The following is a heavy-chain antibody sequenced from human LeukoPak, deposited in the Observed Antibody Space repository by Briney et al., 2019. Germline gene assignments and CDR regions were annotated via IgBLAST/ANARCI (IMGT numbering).Heavy chain of an antibody. D-gene: IGHD3-9*01. Sequence: GGSLRLSCVASGFPFSSYWMTWVRQAPGKGLEWVDKIKYDGSEKYYVDSVKGRFTISRDNAKNSLYLQMNTLRADDTAVYYCANSISLTQWGRGTLVTVSS. CDR1: GFPFSSYW. V-gene: IGHV3-7*03. CDR3: ANSISLTQ. CDR2: IKYDGSEK. J-gene: IGHJ4*02.